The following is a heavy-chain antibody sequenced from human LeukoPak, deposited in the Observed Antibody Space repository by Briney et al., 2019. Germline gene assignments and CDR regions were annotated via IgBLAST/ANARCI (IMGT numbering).Heavy chain of an antibody. CDR3: ATNDPTYSGYDPFDY. Sequence: ASVKVSCKTSGYTFTSYDLNWVRQATGQGLEWMGWVNPNSGNTGYAQKFQGRVTMTMDPSISTAYMELSSLRSEDTAVYYCATNDPTYSGYDPFDYWGQGTLVTVSS. D-gene: IGHD5-12*01. CDR1: GYTFTSYD. J-gene: IGHJ4*02. V-gene: IGHV1-8*01. CDR2: VNPNSGNT.